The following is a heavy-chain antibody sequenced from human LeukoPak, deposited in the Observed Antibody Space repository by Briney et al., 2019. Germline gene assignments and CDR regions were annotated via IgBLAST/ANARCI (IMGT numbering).Heavy chain of an antibody. J-gene: IGHJ4*02. D-gene: IGHD3-10*01. CDR1: GFTFSSHG. Sequence: GGSLRLSCAASGFTFSSHGMNWVRQAPGKGLEWVSGISPSGGITYYTDSVKGRFTISRDNSKNTQSLQMNSLRAEDTAVYYCAKALLRALSDWGQGTLVTVSS. V-gene: IGHV3-23*01. CDR2: ISPSGGIT. CDR3: AKALLRALSD.